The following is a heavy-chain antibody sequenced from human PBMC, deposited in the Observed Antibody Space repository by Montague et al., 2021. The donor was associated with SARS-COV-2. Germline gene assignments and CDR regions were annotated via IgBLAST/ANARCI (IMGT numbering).Heavy chain of an antibody. CDR1: GGSISTSTYY. Sequence: SETRSLTCTVSGGSISTSTYYWGWIRQPPGKGLEWIGSIYYTESTXYNPSLKSRVTISVDTSQNQFSLKLSSVTAADTAMYYCAGQRASSPFDHWGQGTLVTVSS. V-gene: IGHV4-39*01. CDR2: IYYTEST. J-gene: IGHJ4*02. D-gene: IGHD6-13*01. CDR3: AGQRASSPFDH.